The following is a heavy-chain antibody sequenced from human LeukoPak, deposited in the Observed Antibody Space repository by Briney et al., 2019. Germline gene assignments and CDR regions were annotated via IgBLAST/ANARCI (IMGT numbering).Heavy chain of an antibody. CDR1: GGSISSSSYY. V-gene: IGHV4-39*07. D-gene: IGHD1-26*01. J-gene: IGHJ4*02. Sequence: SETLSLICTVSGGSISSSSYYWGWIRQPPGKGLEWIGSIYYSGSTYYNPSLKSRVTISVDTSKNQFSLKLSSVTAADTAVYYCARESVELPDYWGQGTLVTVSS. CDR2: IYYSGST. CDR3: ARESVELPDY.